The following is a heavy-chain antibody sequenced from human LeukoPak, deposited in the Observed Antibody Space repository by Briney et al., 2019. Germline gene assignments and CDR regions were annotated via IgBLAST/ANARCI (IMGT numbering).Heavy chain of an antibody. D-gene: IGHD3-10*01. V-gene: IGHV4-34*01. CDR2: INHSGST. CDR1: GGSFSGYY. Sequence: SETLSLTCAVYGGSFSGYYWSWIRQPPGKGLEWIGEINHSGSTNYNPSLKSRVTISVDTSKNQFSLKLSSVTAADTAVYYCASGRGKVWFGKKYYMDVWGKGTTVTISS. J-gene: IGHJ6*03. CDR3: ASGRGKVWFGKKYYMDV.